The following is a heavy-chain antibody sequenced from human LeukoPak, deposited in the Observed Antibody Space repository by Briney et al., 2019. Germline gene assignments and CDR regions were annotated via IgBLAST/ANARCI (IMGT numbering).Heavy chain of an antibody. Sequence: SVKDSCKASGGTFSSYAISWVRQAPGQGLEWMGRIIPILGIANYAQKFQGRVTITADKSTSTAYMELSSLRSEDTAVYYCAREFEYDYVWGSYRALDYWGQGTLVSVSS. CDR3: AREFEYDYVWGSYRALDY. D-gene: IGHD3-16*02. CDR1: GGTFSSYA. J-gene: IGHJ4*02. V-gene: IGHV1-69*04. CDR2: IIPILGIA.